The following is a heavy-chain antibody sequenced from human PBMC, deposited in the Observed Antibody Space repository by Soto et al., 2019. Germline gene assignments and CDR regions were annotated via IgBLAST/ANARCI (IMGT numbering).Heavy chain of an antibody. CDR3: ASSGVQLLWFGELLP. J-gene: IGHJ5*02. D-gene: IGHD3-10*01. Sequence: SETLSLTCTVSGGSVSSGSYYWSWIRQPPGKGLEWIGYIYYSGSTNYNPSLKSRVTISVDTSKNQFSLKLSSVTAADTAVYYCASSGVQLLWFGELLPWSQGTLVTVSS. CDR1: GGSVSSGSYY. CDR2: IYYSGST. V-gene: IGHV4-61*01.